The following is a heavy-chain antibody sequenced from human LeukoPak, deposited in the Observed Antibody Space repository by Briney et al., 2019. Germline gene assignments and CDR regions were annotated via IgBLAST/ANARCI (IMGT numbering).Heavy chain of an antibody. J-gene: IGHJ6*02. Sequence: GGSLRLSCAASGFTFSSYWMTWVRQAPGKGLEWVASIKGDGSTKFYVDSLKGRFTISRDNAKNSLYLQMNSLRGEDTALYYCARWVITPYYGMDVWGQGTTATVSS. CDR3: ARWVITPYYGMDV. CDR1: GFTFSSYW. CDR2: IKGDGSTK. V-gene: IGHV3-7*05. D-gene: IGHD3-16*01.